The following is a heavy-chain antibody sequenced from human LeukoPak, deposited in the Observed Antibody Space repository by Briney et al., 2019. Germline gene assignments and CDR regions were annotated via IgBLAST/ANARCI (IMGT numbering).Heavy chain of an antibody. V-gene: IGHV3-21*06. Sequence: GGSLRLSCAASGFTFSDYSMNWVRQAPGKGLGLVSSNSSRCTYRYYADSVKSRFTISRDNAKNSLCLHMNSLRAEDTVVYYCARDMTTATTCYLQHWGQGTLVTVSS. D-gene: IGHD4-17*01. CDR3: ARDMTTATTCYLQH. CDR1: GFTFSDYS. CDR2: NSSRCTYR. J-gene: IGHJ1*01.